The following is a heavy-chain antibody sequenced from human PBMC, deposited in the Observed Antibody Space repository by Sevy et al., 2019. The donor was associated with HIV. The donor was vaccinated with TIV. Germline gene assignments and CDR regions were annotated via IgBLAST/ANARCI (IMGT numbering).Heavy chain of an antibody. CDR2: ISGSGGST. V-gene: IGHV3-23*01. Sequence: GGSLRLSCAASGFTFSSYAMSWVRQAPGKGLECVSAISGSGGSTYYADSVKGRFTISRDNSKNTLYLQMNSLRAEDTAVYYCASRGYSEAAFDIWGQGTMVTVSS. J-gene: IGHJ3*02. CDR3: ASRGYSEAAFDI. D-gene: IGHD5-12*01. CDR1: GFTFSSYA.